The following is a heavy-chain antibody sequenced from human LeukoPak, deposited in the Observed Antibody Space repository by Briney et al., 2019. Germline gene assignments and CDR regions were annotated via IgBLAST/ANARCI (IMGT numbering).Heavy chain of an antibody. V-gene: IGHV4-59*02. CDR3: ARGFYGPFDR. CDR1: GASVSSSH. CDR2: VDYNGST. D-gene: IGHD2/OR15-2a*01. Sequence: SETLSLTCTVSGASVSSSHWNWIRQSPGKGLEWIANVDYNGSTKYNPSLRGRGTMSLDTSKNQLYLKLESVTAADTARYYCARGFYGPFDRWGQGTLVTVSS. J-gene: IGHJ5*02.